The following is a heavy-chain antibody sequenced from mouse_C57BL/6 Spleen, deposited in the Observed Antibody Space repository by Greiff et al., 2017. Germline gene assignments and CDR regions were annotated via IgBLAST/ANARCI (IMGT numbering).Heavy chain of an antibody. D-gene: IGHD4-1*01. Sequence: EVQLVESGGGLVKPGGSLKLSCAASGFTFSSYAMSWVRQTPEKRLEWVATISDGGSYTYYPDNVKGRFTLSRDNAKNNLYLQMSHLKSEDTAMYYCARWTGTGLDYWGQGTTLTVSS. CDR3: ARWTGTGLDY. J-gene: IGHJ2*01. V-gene: IGHV5-4*01. CDR2: ISDGGSYT. CDR1: GFTFSSYA.